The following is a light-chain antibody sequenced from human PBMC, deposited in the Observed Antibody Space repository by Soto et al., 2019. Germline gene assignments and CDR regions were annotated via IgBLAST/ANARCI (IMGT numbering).Light chain of an antibody. CDR3: QQRTDWPLT. CDR2: GAS. V-gene: IGKV3-11*01. CDR1: QNIRTH. J-gene: IGKJ4*01. Sequence: EIVLTQSPATLSLSPGERATLSCKASQNIRTHLAWYLQKPGQPPRLLIFGASNRATGIPARFSGSGSGTHFTISVPGVESEDCGLCYSQQRTDWPLTFGGG.